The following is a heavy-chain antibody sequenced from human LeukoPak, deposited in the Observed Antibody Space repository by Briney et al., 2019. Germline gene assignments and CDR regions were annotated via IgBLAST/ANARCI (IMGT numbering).Heavy chain of an antibody. CDR2: ISGSGGST. J-gene: IGHJ4*02. D-gene: IGHD3-3*01. Sequence: GGSLRLSCAASGFTFSSYAMSWVRQAPGKGLEWVSAISGSGGSTYYADSVKGRFTISRDKSKNTLYLQMNSLRAEDTAVYYCAYVPFWSGYYTGVDYWGQGTLVTVSS. CDR3: AYVPFWSGYYTGVDY. V-gene: IGHV3-23*01. CDR1: GFTFSSYA.